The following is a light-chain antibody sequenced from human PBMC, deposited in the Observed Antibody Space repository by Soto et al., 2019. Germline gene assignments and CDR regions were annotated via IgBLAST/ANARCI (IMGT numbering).Light chain of an antibody. CDR3: ASYTNSITYV. CDR1: NSDVGGYNY. CDR2: DVS. Sequence: QSVLTQPASVSGSPGQSITISCTGTNSDVGGYNYVSWYQQHPGKAPKLLIYDVSSRPSGLSNRFSGSKSGNTASLIISGLHAEEEADYYCASYTNSITYVFASGTKVTVL. V-gene: IGLV2-14*03. J-gene: IGLJ1*01.